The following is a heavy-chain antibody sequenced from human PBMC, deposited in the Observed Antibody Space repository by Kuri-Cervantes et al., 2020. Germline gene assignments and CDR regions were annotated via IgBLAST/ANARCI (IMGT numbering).Heavy chain of an antibody. V-gene: IGHV3-23*01. Sequence: GGSLRLSCAASGFTFSSYAMSWVRQAPGKGLEWVSSISGSGGSTYHADSVKGRFTISRDNSKNTLYLQMNSLRAEDTAVYYCARATYSSSSEGYWGQGTLVTVSS. J-gene: IGHJ4*02. CDR2: ISGSGGST. D-gene: IGHD6-13*01. CDR3: ARATYSSSSEGY. CDR1: GFTFSSYA.